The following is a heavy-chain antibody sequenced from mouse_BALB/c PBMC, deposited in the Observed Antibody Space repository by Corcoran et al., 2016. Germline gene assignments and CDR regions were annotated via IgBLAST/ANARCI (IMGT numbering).Heavy chain of an antibody. Sequence: EVQLQQSGAELVKAGASVKLSCTASGFNIKDTYMHWVKQRPEQGLEWIGRIDPANGNTKYDPKFQGKATIIADTSSNTAYLQLSSLTSEDTAVYYCARLLRLLYGMDHWGQGTSITVSS. D-gene: IGHD1-2*01. J-gene: IGHJ4*01. CDR1: GFNIKDTY. CDR2: IDPANGNT. CDR3: ARLLRLLYGMDH. V-gene: IGHV14-3*02.